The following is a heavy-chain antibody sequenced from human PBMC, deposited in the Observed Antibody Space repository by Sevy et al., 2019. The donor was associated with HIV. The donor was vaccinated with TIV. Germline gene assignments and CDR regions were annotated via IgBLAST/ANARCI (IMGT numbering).Heavy chain of an antibody. V-gene: IGHV2-5*02. D-gene: IGHD4-4*01. Sequence: SGPTLVKPAQTLTLTCSFSGFSLNTSGVGVGWIRLPPGKALEWLALIFWDDEKRYSPPLKNRLTITKDTSKNQVVLTVTNMDPVDTATYYCARFLKGDYTNYFDSWGQGSLVTVSS. CDR2: IFWDDEK. CDR3: ARFLKGDYTNYFDS. J-gene: IGHJ4*02. CDR1: GFSLNTSGVG.